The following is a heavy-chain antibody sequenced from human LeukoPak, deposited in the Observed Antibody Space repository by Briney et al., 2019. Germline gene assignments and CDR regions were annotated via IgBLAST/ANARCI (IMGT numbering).Heavy chain of an antibody. CDR2: INPNSGGK. CDR1: GYTFTGYY. J-gene: IGHJ4*02. Sequence: GASVKVSCKASGYTFTGYYMHWVRQAPGQGLEWMGWINPNSGGKNYAQKFQGRVTMTRDTSISTAYMEQSRLRSDDTAVYYCARDREWRSSPTGEFDYWGQGTLVTVSS. CDR3: ARDREWRSSPTGEFDY. V-gene: IGHV1-2*02. D-gene: IGHD6-13*01.